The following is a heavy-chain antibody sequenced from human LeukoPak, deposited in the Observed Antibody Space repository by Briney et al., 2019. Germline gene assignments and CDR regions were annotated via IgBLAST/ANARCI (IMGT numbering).Heavy chain of an antibody. CDR2: IYYSGST. J-gene: IGHJ5*02. D-gene: IGHD6-13*01. V-gene: IGHV4-39*07. CDR1: GGSIRSSNYY. CDR3: ARFGDTGYSSIWYAARFDP. Sequence: SETLSLTCTVSGGSIRSSNYYWGWIRQPPGKGLEWIGNIYYSGSTYSNPSLKSRVTISVDTSKNQFSLKLSYVTAADTAVYYCARFGDTGYSSIWYAARFDPWGQGTLVTVSS.